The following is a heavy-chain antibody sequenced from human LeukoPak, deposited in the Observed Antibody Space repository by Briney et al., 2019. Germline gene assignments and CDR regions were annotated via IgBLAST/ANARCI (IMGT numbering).Heavy chain of an antibody. CDR1: GFTFGDSA. CDR2: IRSKANSYAT. CDR3: GRHCGGDCFLDY. D-gene: IGHD2-21*02. J-gene: IGHJ4*02. Sequence: PGGSLRLSCAASGFTFGDSAMHWVRQASGKGLEWVGRIRSKANSYATVYAASVKGRFAISRDDSKNTAYLQMNSLKTEDTAVYYCGRHCGGDCFLDYWGQGTLVTVSS. V-gene: IGHV3-73*01.